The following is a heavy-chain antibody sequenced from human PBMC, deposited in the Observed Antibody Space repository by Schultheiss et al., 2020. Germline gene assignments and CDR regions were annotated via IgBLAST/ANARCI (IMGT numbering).Heavy chain of an antibody. CDR2: ISSSSSYI. D-gene: IGHD5-24*01. J-gene: IGHJ4*02. CDR3: ARDPVATMNFDY. Sequence: GGSLRLSCAASGFTFSSYSMNWVRQAPGKGLEWVSSISSSSSYIYYADSVKGRFTISRDNAKNSLYLQMNSLRAEDTAVYYCARDPVATMNFDYWGQGTLGTVAS. CDR1: GFTFSSYS. V-gene: IGHV3-21*01.